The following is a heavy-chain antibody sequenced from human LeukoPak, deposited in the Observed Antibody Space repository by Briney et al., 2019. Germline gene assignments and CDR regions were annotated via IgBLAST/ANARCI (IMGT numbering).Heavy chain of an antibody. V-gene: IGHV3-21*01. J-gene: IGHJ3*02. CDR1: GFTFSSYS. D-gene: IGHD3-10*01. Sequence: GGSLRLSCAASGFTFSSYSMNWVRQAPRKGLEWVSSISSSSSYIYYADSVKGRFTISRDNAKNSLYLQMNSLRAEDTAVYYCARGWTSYYGSGSPDAFDIWGQGTMVTVSS. CDR3: ARGWTSYYGSGSPDAFDI. CDR2: ISSSSSYI.